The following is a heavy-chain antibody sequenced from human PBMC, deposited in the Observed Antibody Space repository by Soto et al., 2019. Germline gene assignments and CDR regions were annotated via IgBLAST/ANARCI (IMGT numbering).Heavy chain of an antibody. CDR2: IKQDGSEK. J-gene: IGHJ6*02. V-gene: IGHV3-7*01. CDR3: ATYDFWGWMDV. Sequence: GGSLRLSCAASGFTFSSYWMSWVRQSPGKGLEWVANIKQDGSEKYYVDSVKGRFTISRDNAKNSLYLQMNSLRAEDTAVYYCATYDFWGWMDVWGQGTTVTVSS. CDR1: GFTFSSYW. D-gene: IGHD3-3*01.